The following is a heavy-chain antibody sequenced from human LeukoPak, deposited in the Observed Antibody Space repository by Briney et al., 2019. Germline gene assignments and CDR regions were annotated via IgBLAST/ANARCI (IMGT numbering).Heavy chain of an antibody. V-gene: IGHV4-4*02. CDR3: ATWNYYDSTGYYNY. D-gene: IGHD3-22*01. Sequence: PSGTLSLTCAVSGGSISTDNWWTWVRQPPGKGLEWIGEVYHRGSTNYNPSLKSRVTISVDKSKNQFSLKLTSVTAADTALYYCATWNYYDSTGYYNYWGQGTLVTVSS. CDR1: GGSISTDNW. J-gene: IGHJ4*02. CDR2: VYHRGST.